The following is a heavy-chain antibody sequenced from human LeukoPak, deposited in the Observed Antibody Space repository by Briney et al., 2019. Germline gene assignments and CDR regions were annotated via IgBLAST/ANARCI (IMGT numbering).Heavy chain of an antibody. CDR3: AKASYDFWSGFDY. Sequence: PGGSLRLSCAASGFTFSSYGMHWVRQAPGKGLEWVAFIRYDGSNKYYADSVKGRFTISRDNSKNTLYLQMNSLRAEDTAVYYCAKASYDFWSGFDYWGQGTLVTVSS. CDR1: GFTFSSYG. J-gene: IGHJ4*02. V-gene: IGHV3-30*02. CDR2: IRYDGSNK. D-gene: IGHD3-3*01.